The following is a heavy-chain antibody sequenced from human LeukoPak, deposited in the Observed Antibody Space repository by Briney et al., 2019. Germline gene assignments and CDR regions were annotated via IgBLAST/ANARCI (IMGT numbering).Heavy chain of an antibody. J-gene: IGHJ5*02. D-gene: IGHD2-2*01. V-gene: IGHV3-30*04. Sequence: GGSLRLSCAASRFTFRGYAMHWVRQAPGKGLEWVAVISKDGCNEYYADSVKGRFTISRDNSKNTLYLQMNSLRSEDTAVYYCARSVESSSSPSFDPWGQGTLVTVSS. CDR1: RFTFRGYA. CDR3: ARSVESSSSPSFDP. CDR2: ISKDGCNE.